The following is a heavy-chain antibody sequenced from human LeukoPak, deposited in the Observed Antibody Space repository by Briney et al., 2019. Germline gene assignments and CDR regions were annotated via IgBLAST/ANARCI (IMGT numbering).Heavy chain of an antibody. J-gene: IGHJ4*02. CDR1: GFTFSSYS. D-gene: IGHD3-10*01. Sequence: PGGSLRLSCVASGFTFSSYSMNWVRQAPGKGLEWVSAISGSGGSTYYADSVKGRFTISRDNSKNTLYLQMNSLRAEDTAVYYCAKGFYYGSGSNFDYWGQGTLVTVSS. V-gene: IGHV3-23*01. CDR3: AKGFYYGSGSNFDY. CDR2: ISGSGGST.